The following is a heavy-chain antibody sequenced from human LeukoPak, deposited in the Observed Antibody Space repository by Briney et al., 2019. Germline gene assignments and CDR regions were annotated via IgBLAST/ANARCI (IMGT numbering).Heavy chain of an antibody. V-gene: IGHV1-46*01. J-gene: IGHJ4*02. CDR2: INPSGGST. CDR3: ARYPPGQLADY. D-gene: IGHD6-13*01. Sequence: XWVRQAXGQGLEWMGIINPSGGSTSYAQKFQGRVTMTRDTSTSTVYMELSSLRSEDTAVYYCARYPPGQLADYWGQGTLVTVSS.